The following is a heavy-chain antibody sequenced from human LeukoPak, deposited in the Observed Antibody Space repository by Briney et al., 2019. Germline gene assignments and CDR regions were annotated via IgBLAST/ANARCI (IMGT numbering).Heavy chain of an antibody. V-gene: IGHV3-53*01. D-gene: IGHD6-19*01. Sequence: GGSLSLSCAATGLTVSSNFMSWVCQAPGKGLEWVSVIYGGGRTYYADSVKGRFTISRDTPKNTLYLQMNSLRVEDTAVYYCASWPGGWYGEDSWDQGTLVTVSS. CDR2: IYGGGRT. CDR3: ASWPGGWYGEDS. J-gene: IGHJ4*02. CDR1: GLTVSSNF.